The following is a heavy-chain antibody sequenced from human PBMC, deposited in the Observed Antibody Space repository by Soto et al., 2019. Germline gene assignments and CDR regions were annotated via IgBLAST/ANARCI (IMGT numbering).Heavy chain of an antibody. Sequence: PGGSLRLSCVASEFTFSSYYMSWFRQAPGKGLEWVANIKPDGSQRKYVDSVKGRFTISRDNAKTSLYLQMNSLSAGDTAVYYCSRGMYLGLFDGWGQGILVTVSS. V-gene: IGHV3-7*01. CDR1: EFTFSSYY. CDR2: IKPDGSQR. CDR3: SRGMYLGLFDG. D-gene: IGHD2-8*01. J-gene: IGHJ4*01.